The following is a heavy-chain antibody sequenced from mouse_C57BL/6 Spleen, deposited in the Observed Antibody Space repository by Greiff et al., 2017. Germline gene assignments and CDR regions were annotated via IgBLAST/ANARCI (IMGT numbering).Heavy chain of an antibody. Sequence: EVKLQESGPGMVKPSQSLSLTCTVTGYSITSGYDWHWIRHFPGNKLEWMGYISYSGSTNYNPSLKSRISITHDTSKNHFFLKLNSVTTEDTATYYCARGEFITHAMDYWGQGTSVTVSS. CDR1: GYSITSGYD. D-gene: IGHD1-1*01. V-gene: IGHV3-1*01. CDR3: ARGEFITHAMDY. CDR2: ISYSGST. J-gene: IGHJ4*01.